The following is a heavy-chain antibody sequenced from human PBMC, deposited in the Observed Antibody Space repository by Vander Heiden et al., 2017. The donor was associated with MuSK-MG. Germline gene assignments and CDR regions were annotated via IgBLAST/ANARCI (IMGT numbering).Heavy chain of an antibody. CDR3: ARGRVNDFGDY. V-gene: IGHV3-33*01. J-gene: IGHJ4*02. CDR1: GFTFSNYG. Sequence: QVQLVESGGGVVQPGRSLRLSCAASGFTFSNYGMHWGRQAPGKGLEWVAVRWYDGSDKYYADAVKGRFTISRDNSKNTLYLQMNSLRAEDTAVYYCARGRVNDFGDYWGQGTLVTVSS. D-gene: IGHD4-17*01. CDR2: RWYDGSDK.